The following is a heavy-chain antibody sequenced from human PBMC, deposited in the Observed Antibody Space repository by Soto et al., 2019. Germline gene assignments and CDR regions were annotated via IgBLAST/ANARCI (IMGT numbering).Heavy chain of an antibody. CDR3: ARETIFGVVPDFDY. Sequence: GESLKISCKGSGYSFTSYWISWVRQAPGQGLEWMGWISAYNGNTNYAQKLQGRVTMTTDTSTSTAYMELRSLRSDDTAVYYCARETIFGVVPDFDYWGQGTLVTVSS. CDR1: GYSFTSYW. J-gene: IGHJ4*02. D-gene: IGHD3-3*01. CDR2: ISAYNGNT. V-gene: IGHV1-18*04.